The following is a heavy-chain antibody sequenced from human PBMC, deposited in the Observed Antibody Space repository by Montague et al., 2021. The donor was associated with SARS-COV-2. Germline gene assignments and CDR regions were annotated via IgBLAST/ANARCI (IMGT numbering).Heavy chain of an antibody. CDR1: GGSISSSSWC. CDR3: AGGPLVGGDDPDGMDV. J-gene: IGHJ6*02. V-gene: IGHV4-39*07. Sequence: SETLSLTCAVSGGSISSSSWCWWGIHPPAGKGQWWIGSIHYSGSTYYNPPLKSRGITSVDTSKNQFSLQLSSVTAATTAVYYCAGGPLVGGDDPDGMDVWGQGTTVTVSS. D-gene: IGHD3-16*01. CDR2: IHYSGST.